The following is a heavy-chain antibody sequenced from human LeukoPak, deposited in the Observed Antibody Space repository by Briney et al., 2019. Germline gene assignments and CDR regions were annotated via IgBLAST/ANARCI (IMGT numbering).Heavy chain of an antibody. D-gene: IGHD1-26*01. Sequence: ASVKVSCKASGYTFTSYYMHWVRQAPGQGLEWMGIINPSGGSTSYAQKFQGRVTMTRDMSTSTVYMELSSLRSEDTAVYYCAQKVGATMALDYWGQGTLVTVSS. CDR3: AQKVGATMALDY. J-gene: IGHJ4*02. V-gene: IGHV1-46*01. CDR1: GYTFTSYY. CDR2: INPSGGST.